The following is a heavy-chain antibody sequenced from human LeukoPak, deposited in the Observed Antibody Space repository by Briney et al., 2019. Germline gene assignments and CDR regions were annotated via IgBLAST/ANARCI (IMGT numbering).Heavy chain of an antibody. Sequence: SETLSLTCAVSGYSISSGYYWGWIRQPPGKGLEWIGSIYHSGSTYYNPSLKSRVTISVDTSKNQFSLKLSSVTAADTAVYYCARRDNCDSSGYYYSHASDIWGQGTMVTVSS. CDR3: ARRDNCDSSGYYYSHASDI. V-gene: IGHV4-38-2*01. D-gene: IGHD3-22*01. J-gene: IGHJ3*02. CDR1: GYSISSGYY. CDR2: IYHSGST.